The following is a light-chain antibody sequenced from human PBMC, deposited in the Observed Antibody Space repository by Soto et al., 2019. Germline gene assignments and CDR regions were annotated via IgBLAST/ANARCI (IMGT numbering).Light chain of an antibody. V-gene: IGKV1-13*02. CDR1: QGIGRA. CDR3: QQFDSYPLT. Sequence: AIPLTQSPSSLSDSVGHRVTITCRASQGIGRALAWYQQKSGRPPKLLIRDASSLESGVPSRFSGSGSGTDFTLTISSLQPEDFATYYCQQFDSYPLTFGGGTKVEIK. CDR2: DAS. J-gene: IGKJ4*01.